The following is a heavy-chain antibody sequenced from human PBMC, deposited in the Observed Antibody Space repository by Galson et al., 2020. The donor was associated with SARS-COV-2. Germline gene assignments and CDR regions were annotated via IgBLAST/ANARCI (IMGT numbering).Heavy chain of an antibody. CDR3: ARVGGNDGWNWFDP. J-gene: IGHJ5*02. Sequence: SETLSPTCSVSGGTMSKYYWSWIRQSPGKGLEWIGNIYYSGGTKYNPSLKSRVSMSVDTSENQFSLKLNSVTAADTAVYYCARVGGNDGWNWFDPWGQGTLVTVSS. V-gene: IGHV4-59*01. D-gene: IGHD1-1*01. CDR1: GGTMSKYY. CDR2: IYYSGGT.